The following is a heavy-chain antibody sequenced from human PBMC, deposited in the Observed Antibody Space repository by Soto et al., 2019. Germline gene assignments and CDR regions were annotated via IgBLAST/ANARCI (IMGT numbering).Heavy chain of an antibody. V-gene: IGHV3-30*18. CDR3: AKDGSWYSVSYNTYYFDY. D-gene: IGHD1-26*01. J-gene: IGHJ4*02. CDR1: GFTFSSYG. CDR2: ISYDGSNK. Sequence: PGGSLRLSCAASGFTFSSYGMHWVRQAPGKGLEWVAVISYDGSNKYYADSVKGRFTISRDNSKNTLYLQMNSLRAEDTAVYYCAKDGSWYSVSYNTYYFDYWGQGTLVTVFS.